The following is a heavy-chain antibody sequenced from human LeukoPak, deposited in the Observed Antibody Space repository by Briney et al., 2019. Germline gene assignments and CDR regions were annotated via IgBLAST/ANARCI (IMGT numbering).Heavy chain of an antibody. V-gene: IGHV3-74*01. Sequence: GGSLRLSCAASGFTFNNHWMHWVRQVPGKGLEWVSRIDNDGSNTIYADSVKARFTISRDNAKNTLYLQMNSPRAEETAMYYCSRGRPHNWFDPWGQGTLVTVSS. CDR3: SRGRPHNWFDP. J-gene: IGHJ5*02. CDR1: GFTFNNHW. CDR2: IDNDGSNT.